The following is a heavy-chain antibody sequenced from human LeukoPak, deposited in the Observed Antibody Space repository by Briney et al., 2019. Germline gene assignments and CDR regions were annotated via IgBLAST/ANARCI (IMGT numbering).Heavy chain of an antibody. V-gene: IGHV4-59*07. CDR2: IYYTGNT. CDR3: ARTERSARHDY. D-gene: IGHD4/OR15-4a*01. J-gene: IGHJ4*02. CDR1: GGSISSEY. Sequence: SDTLSLPRTVSGGSISSEYWSGFPEPPGKRLEWIGYIYYTGNTNYNPSLKSRVTISLDTSKNQFSVKVNSVTVSYRAGYYCARTERSARHDYWGRRTLVTVSS.